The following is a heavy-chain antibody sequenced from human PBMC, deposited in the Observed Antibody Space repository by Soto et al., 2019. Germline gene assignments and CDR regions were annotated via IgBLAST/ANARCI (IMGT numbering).Heavy chain of an antibody. D-gene: IGHD3-10*01. V-gene: IGHV3-23*01. Sequence: EVQLLESGGDLVQSGGSLRLSCAASRCTFSNYAMSWVRQAPGKVLECVSSVSAVGDITYYAASVKARFTISSDNSNNALFLQMTSLRAEDTALYWCAGGDRGGSGSPARYYYSGLDVWGQGTKVTVSS. CDR3: AGGDRGGSGSPARYYYSGLDV. J-gene: IGHJ6*02. CDR2: VSAVGDIT. CDR1: RCTFSNYA.